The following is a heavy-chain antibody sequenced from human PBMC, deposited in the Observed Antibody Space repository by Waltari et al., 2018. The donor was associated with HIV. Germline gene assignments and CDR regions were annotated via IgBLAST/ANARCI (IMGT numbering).Heavy chain of an antibody. CDR2: RNSDGSSI. V-gene: IGHV3-74*01. J-gene: IGHJ4*02. D-gene: IGHD4-4*01. CDR1: GFTFSNYW. CDR3: AGVPINDDSNKRLGY. Sequence: EVQLVESGGGLVQPGGSLRLSCAASGFTFSNYWLHWVRQPPGKELVWVSRRNSDGSSITSADSVGVRRTISRGNAKNTLYLQMNSRSAEDTAVYYCAGVPINDDSNKRLGYWGQGTLVTVSS.